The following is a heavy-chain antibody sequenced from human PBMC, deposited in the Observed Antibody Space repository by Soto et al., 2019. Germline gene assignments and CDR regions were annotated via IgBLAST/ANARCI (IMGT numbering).Heavy chain of an antibody. D-gene: IGHD1-7*01. CDR3: TTLTGNTMGLN. Sequence: GGSLILSCASSGFTFSGSAMHWVRQASGKGLEWVGRIRSKANSYATAYAASVKGRFTISRDDSKNTAYLQMNSLKTEDTAVYYCTTLTGNTMGLNWGQGTLVTVFS. CDR2: IRSKANSYAT. J-gene: IGHJ4*02. CDR1: GFTFSGSA. V-gene: IGHV3-73*01.